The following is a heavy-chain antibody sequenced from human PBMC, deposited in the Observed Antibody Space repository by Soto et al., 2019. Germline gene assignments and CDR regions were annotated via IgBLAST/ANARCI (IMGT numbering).Heavy chain of an antibody. J-gene: IGHJ6*03. CDR2: ISGSGGST. D-gene: IGHD6-13*01. CDR1: GFTFSSYA. CDR3: AKEGSSWYSPASYYYYYYMDV. Sequence: GGSLRVSCAASGFTFSSYAMSWVRQAPGKGLEWVSAISGSGGSTYYADSVKGRFTISRDNSKNTLYLQMNSLRAEDTAVYYCAKEGSSWYSPASYYYYYYMDVWGKGTTVTVSS. V-gene: IGHV3-23*01.